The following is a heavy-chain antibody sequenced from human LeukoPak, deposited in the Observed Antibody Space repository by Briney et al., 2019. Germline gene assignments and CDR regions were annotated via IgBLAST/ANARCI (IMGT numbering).Heavy chain of an antibody. Sequence: ASVKVSCKASGYTFTSYDINWVRQATGQGLEWMGWMNPNSGNTGYAQKFQGRVTMTRNTSISTAYMGLSSLRSEDTAVYYCAREWPDFWSGYFTYYYYYGMDVWGQGTTVTVSS. CDR3: AREWPDFWSGYFTYYYYYGMDV. D-gene: IGHD3-3*01. CDR1: GYTFTSYD. V-gene: IGHV1-8*01. J-gene: IGHJ6*02. CDR2: MNPNSGNT.